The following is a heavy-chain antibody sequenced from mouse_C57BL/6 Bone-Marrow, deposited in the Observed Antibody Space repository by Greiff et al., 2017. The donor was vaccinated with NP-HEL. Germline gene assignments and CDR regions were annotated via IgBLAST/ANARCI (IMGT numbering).Heavy chain of an antibody. D-gene: IGHD2-4*01. CDR3: TRAYDYEGNFDY. V-gene: IGHV1-15*01. CDR1: GYTFTDYE. J-gene: IGHJ2*01. Sequence: QVQLQQSGAELVRPGASVTLSCKASGYTFTDYEMHWVKQTPVHGLEWIGAIDPETGGTAYNQKFKGKAILTADKSSSTAYMELRSLTSEDSAVYYGTRAYDYEGNFDYWGQGTTLTVSS. CDR2: IDPETGGT.